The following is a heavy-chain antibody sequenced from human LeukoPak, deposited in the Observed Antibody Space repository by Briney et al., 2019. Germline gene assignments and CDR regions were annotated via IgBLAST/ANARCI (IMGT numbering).Heavy chain of an antibody. CDR1: GFTFSSYW. J-gene: IGHJ5*02. CDR3: ARVLQWGWFDP. V-gene: IGHV3-7*01. D-gene: IGHD2-8*01. Sequence: GGSLRLSCAASGFTFSSYWMSWVRQPPGKGLEWVANIKEDGSEKYYVDSVKGRFTISRDNAKNSLYLHMNSLKAEDTATYYCARVLQWGWFDPRGQGTLVTVSS. CDR2: IKEDGSEK.